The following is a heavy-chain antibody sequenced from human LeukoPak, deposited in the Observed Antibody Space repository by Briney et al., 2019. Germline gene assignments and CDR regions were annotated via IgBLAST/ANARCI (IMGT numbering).Heavy chain of an antibody. V-gene: IGHV4-59*12. CDR1: SGSMTDSC. CDR2: IYPAGRI. J-gene: IGHJ4*02. CDR3: TREGCDRSGYFLDF. D-gene: IGHD3-22*01. Sequence: SETLSLTCFVSSGSMTDSCWSWFRQAPGKGFEWLGFIYPAGRIEYSPSLRSRVTFSVATSKLEATVRLSSVTASDTAVYYCTREGCDRSGYFLDFWGQGTLVTVSS.